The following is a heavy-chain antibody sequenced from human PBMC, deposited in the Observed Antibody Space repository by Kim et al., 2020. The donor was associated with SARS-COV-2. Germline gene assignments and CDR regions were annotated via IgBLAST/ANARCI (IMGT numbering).Heavy chain of an antibody. CDR3: ARGPIWFGEDYFDY. CDR1: GGSFSGYY. V-gene: IGHV4-34*01. J-gene: IGHJ4*02. CDR2: INHSGST. Sequence: SETLSLTCAVYGGSFSGYYWSWIRQPPGKGLEWIGEINHSGSTNYNPSLKSRVTISVDTSKNQFSLKLSSVTAADTAVYYCARGPIWFGEDYFDYWGQGT. D-gene: IGHD3-10*01.